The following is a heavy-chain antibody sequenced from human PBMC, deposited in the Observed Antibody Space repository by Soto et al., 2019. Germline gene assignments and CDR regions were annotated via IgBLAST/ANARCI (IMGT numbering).Heavy chain of an antibody. CDR3: ARGSILWSHNWFDP. J-gene: IGHJ5*02. D-gene: IGHD3-10*01. V-gene: IGHV3-11*06. CDR1: GFTFSDYY. CDR2: ISSSSSYT. Sequence: PGGSLRLSCAASGFTFSDYYMSWIRQAPGKGLEWVSYISSSSSYTNYADSVKGRFTISRDNAKNSLYLQMSSLRAEDTAVYYCARGSILWSHNWFDPWGQGTLVTVSS.